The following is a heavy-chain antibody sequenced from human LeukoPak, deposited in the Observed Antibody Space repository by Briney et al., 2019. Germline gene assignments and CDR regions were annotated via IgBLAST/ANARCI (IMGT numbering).Heavy chain of an antibody. Sequence: ASVQVSCMASGYSFPGYYMHGVRQAPGQGLEWMGWINPNSGGTNYAQKFQGRVTMTRDTSISTAYMELSRLRSDDPAVYYCATLPGYSSSSVDYWGQGTLVTVSS. J-gene: IGHJ4*02. CDR2: INPNSGGT. CDR1: GYSFPGYY. D-gene: IGHD6-13*01. V-gene: IGHV1-2*02. CDR3: ATLPGYSSSSVDY.